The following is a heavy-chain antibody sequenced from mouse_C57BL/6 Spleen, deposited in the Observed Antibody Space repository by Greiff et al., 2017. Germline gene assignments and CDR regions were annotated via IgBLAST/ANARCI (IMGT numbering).Heavy chain of an antibody. CDR3: AAWDYWFAY. CDR2: IWSGGST. V-gene: IGHV2-4*01. J-gene: IGHJ3*01. Sequence: VKLVESGPGLVRPSQCLSITCTVSGFSLTSYGVHWVRQPPGKGLEWLGVIWSGGSTDYNAAFISRLSISKDNSKTKVFFKMNSLQADDAAIYCCAAWDYWFAYWGQGTLVTVSA. D-gene: IGHD4-1*01. CDR1: GFSLTSYG.